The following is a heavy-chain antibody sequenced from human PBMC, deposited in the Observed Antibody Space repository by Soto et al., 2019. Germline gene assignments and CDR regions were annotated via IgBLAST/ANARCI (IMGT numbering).Heavy chain of an antibody. CDR2: ISGSGGST. CDR3: AKGGTHYYGSGSYFYYYGTDV. Sequence: GGSLRLSCAASGFTFSSYAMSWVRQAPGKGLEWVSAISGSGGSTYYADSVKGRFTISRDNSKNTLYLQMNSLRAEDTAVYYCAKGGTHYYGSGSYFYYYGTDVWGQGTTVTVSS. CDR1: GFTFSSYA. J-gene: IGHJ6*02. D-gene: IGHD3-10*01. V-gene: IGHV3-23*01.